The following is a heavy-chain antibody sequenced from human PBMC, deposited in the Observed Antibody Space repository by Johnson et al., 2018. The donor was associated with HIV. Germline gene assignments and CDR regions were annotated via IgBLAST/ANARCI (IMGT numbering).Heavy chain of an antibody. CDR1: GFTFSDYY. Sequence: QVQLVESGGGVVQPGRSLRLSCAASGFTFSDYYMTWIRQAPGKGLEWVSYITSSGTSYCADSVKGRFTISRDNPKNSLYLQMNSLRAEDTALYYCASDKYGVPSGTFDIWGQGTMVTVSS. D-gene: IGHD4-17*01. V-gene: IGHV3-11*01. CDR3: ASDKYGVPSGTFDI. J-gene: IGHJ3*02. CDR2: ITSSGTS.